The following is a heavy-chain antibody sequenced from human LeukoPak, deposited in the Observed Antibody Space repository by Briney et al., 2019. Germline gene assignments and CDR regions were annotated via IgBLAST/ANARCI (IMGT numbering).Heavy chain of an antibody. CDR3: AKEVKGSGVYDY. D-gene: IGHD2-15*01. V-gene: IGHV3-23*01. CDR1: GFTFNNYI. CDR2: ISGGGDIT. Sequence: SGGSLRLSCVASGFTFNNYIMNWVRRAPGRGLECISVISGGGDITYSADSVQGRFTVSRDNSKNTLYLQMSSLRVDDTAVYYCAKEVKGSGVYDYWGQGTLVTVSP. J-gene: IGHJ4*02.